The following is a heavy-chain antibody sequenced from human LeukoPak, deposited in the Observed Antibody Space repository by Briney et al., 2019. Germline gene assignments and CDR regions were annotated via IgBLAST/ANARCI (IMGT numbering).Heavy chain of an antibody. CDR3: ARYRNEALFAFDI. D-gene: IGHD1-14*01. Sequence: SSETLSLTCTVSGDSISNYYWSWIRQPPGKGLEWIGYIYYSGNTDYNPSLKSRVTISVDTSKNQFSLRLSSVTAADTAVYYCARYRNEALFAFDIWGQGTMVTVSS. CDR2: IYYSGNT. J-gene: IGHJ3*02. V-gene: IGHV4-59*01. CDR1: GDSISNYY.